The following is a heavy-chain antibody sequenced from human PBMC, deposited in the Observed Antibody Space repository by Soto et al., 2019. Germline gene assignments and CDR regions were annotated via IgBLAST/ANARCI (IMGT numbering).Heavy chain of an antibody. CDR3: ARRYGRNFDY. Sequence: SETLSLTCPVSGGNISSYYLSWIRQPTGKGLEWIGYIYYSGSTNYNPSLKSRVTISVDTSKNQFSLKLSSVTAADTAVYYCARRYGRNFDYWGQGTLVTVSS. CDR2: IYYSGST. J-gene: IGHJ4*02. V-gene: IGHV4-59*01. CDR1: GGNISSYY. D-gene: IGHD1-20*01.